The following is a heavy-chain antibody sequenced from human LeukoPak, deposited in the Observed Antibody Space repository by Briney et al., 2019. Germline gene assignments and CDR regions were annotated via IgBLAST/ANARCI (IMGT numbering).Heavy chain of an antibody. V-gene: IGHV1-46*01. CDR3: ARGGDGYNEFDY. CDR1: GSTFTSYY. D-gene: IGHD5-24*01. J-gene: IGHJ4*02. Sequence: ASVKLSCKASGSTFTSYYMHWVRQAPGQGLEWMGIINPSGGSTSYAQKFQGRVTMTRATSTSTVYMELISLRSEDTAVYYCARGGDGYNEFDYWGQGTLVTVSS. CDR2: INPSGGST.